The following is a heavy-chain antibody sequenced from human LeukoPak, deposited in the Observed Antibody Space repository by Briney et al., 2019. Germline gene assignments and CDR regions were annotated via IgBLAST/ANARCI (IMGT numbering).Heavy chain of an antibody. CDR1: GGSISNNY. J-gene: IGHJ4*02. CDR2: IYYSGST. Sequence: IPSETLSLTCTVSGGSISNNYWSWFRQPPGKGLEWIGYIYYSGSTNYNPSLKSRVTISVDTSKSQFSLKLSSVTAADTAVYYCASHKGFWGQGTLATVSS. CDR3: ASHKGF. V-gene: IGHV4-59*01.